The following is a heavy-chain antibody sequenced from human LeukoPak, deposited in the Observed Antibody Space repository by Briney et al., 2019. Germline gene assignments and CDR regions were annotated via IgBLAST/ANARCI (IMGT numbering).Heavy chain of an antibody. CDR2: IIGSGDIP. Sequence: GGSLRLSCAACGVAFNTYAMRWVRQAQGKGLEGVSAIIGSGDIPYYSASVKFRFTISRHNSNNTLYLQMNSLRAEDTAVIYCAKVKIIYSLFIDVWGKGTTVTVSS. V-gene: IGHV3-23*01. D-gene: IGHD5-12*01. CDR3: AKVKIIYSLFIDV. CDR1: GVAFNTYA. J-gene: IGHJ6*03.